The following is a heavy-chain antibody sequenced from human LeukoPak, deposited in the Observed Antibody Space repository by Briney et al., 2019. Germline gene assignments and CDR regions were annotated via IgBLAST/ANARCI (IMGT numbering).Heavy chain of an antibody. D-gene: IGHD2-2*01. CDR2: IYTSGST. V-gene: IGHV4-4*07. J-gene: IGHJ3*02. CDR1: GGSISSYY. CDR3: ARADRYCSSTSCSYHQPWDDAFDI. Sequence: SETLSLTCTVSGGSISSYYWSWIRQPAGKGLEWIGRIYTSGSTNHNPSLKSRVTMSVDTSKNQFSLKLSSVTAADTAVYYCARADRYCSSTSCSYHQPWDDAFDIWGQGTMVTVSS.